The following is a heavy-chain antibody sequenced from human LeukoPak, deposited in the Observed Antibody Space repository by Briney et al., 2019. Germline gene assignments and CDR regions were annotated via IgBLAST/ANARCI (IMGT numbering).Heavy chain of an antibody. D-gene: IGHD3-22*01. CDR1: GGTFSSYA. Sequence: ASVKVSCKASGGTFSSYAISWVRQAPGQGLEWMRRIIPIFGTANYAQKFQGRVTITTDESTSTAYMELSSLRSEDTAVYYCARYYYDSSGYWDWGQGTLVTVSS. CDR3: ARYYYDSSGYWD. V-gene: IGHV1-69*05. J-gene: IGHJ4*02. CDR2: IIPIFGTA.